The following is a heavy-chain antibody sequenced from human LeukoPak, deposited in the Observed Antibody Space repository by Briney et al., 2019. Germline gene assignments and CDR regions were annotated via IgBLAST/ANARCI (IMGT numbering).Heavy chain of an antibody. D-gene: IGHD3-22*01. J-gene: IGHJ3*01. CDR3: ARVEHYYDSSGYGSASDY. CDR1: GYTFTGYY. Sequence: ASVKVSFKSSGYTFTGYYMHWVRQAPGQGLELMGWINPNSGGTNYAQNFHSSVTMTRDPSISTAYMELSRLRYDDTAVYYCARVEHYYDSSGYGSASDYWGQGTMVTVSS. CDR2: INPNSGGT. V-gene: IGHV1-2*02.